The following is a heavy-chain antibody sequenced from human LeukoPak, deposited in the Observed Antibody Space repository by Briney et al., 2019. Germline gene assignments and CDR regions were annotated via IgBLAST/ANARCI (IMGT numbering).Heavy chain of an antibody. CDR1: GYSITELS. CDR3: ATGTHYDLLPF. Sequence: ASVKVSCKVSGYSITELSTHWVRQAPGKGLEWMGGFDPGSGEIIYEQKFQDRVTITEDTSTDTAYFELSSLRSEDTALYYCATGTHYDLLPFWGQGTLVTVSS. D-gene: IGHD3-9*01. V-gene: IGHV1-24*01. CDR2: FDPGSGEI. J-gene: IGHJ4*02.